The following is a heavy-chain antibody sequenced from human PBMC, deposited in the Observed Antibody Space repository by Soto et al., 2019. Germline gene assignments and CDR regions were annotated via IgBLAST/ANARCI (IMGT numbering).Heavy chain of an antibody. Sequence: PGGSLRLSCAASGFTFSSYSMNWVRQAPGKGLEWVSSISSSSSYIYYADSVKGRFTISRDNSKNTLYLQMNSLRAEDTAVYYSAKDRMAAYYDILTGSVFDYWGQGTLVTVSS. V-gene: IGHV3-21*04. J-gene: IGHJ4*02. CDR1: GFTFSSYS. CDR3: AKDRMAAYYDILTGSVFDY. D-gene: IGHD3-9*01. CDR2: ISSSSSYI.